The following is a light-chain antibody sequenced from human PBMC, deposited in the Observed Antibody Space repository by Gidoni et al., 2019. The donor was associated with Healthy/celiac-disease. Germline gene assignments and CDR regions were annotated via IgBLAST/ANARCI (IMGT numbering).Light chain of an antibody. CDR3: QQYGSSPRA. J-gene: IGKJ3*01. Sequence: DTVLTQSPGTLSLSPGERATLSCRASQSVSSSYLAWYQQKPGQASRLLIYGASSRATGIPDRFSGSGSGTDFTLTISRLEPEDFAVYYCQQYGSSPRAFGPXTKVEIK. V-gene: IGKV3-20*01. CDR1: QSVSSSY. CDR2: GAS.